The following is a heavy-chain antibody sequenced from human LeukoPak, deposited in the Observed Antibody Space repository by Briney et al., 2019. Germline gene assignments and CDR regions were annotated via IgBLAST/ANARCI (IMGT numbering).Heavy chain of an antibody. J-gene: IGHJ4*02. CDR1: GFTFNTFN. CDR3: ARGHYDVLASSYKWTPDY. CDR2: NNSGGDYK. V-gene: IGHV3-21*01. Sequence: GGPLRLSCAASGFTFNTFNMNWFRQAPGKGLEGFSSNNSGGDYKYYAGSVNGRFTTSRDNAKNSLSLQLNSLRVEDTAIYYCARGHYDVLASSYKWTPDYWGQGTLVTVSS. D-gene: IGHD3-9*01.